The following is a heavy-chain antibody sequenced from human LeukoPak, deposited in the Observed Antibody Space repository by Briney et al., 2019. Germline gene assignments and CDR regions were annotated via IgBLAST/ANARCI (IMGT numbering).Heavy chain of an antibody. D-gene: IGHD5-12*01. Sequence: ASVKVSCKASGYTFIGYYMHWVRQAPGQRLEWMGWINPKSGGTKYAQKFQGRVTMTRDTSISTSYMELSRLRSDDTAVYYCARAWLRLNPYFDYWGQGTLVTVSS. V-gene: IGHV1-2*02. J-gene: IGHJ4*02. CDR2: INPKSGGT. CDR1: GYTFIGYY. CDR3: ARAWLRLNPYFDY.